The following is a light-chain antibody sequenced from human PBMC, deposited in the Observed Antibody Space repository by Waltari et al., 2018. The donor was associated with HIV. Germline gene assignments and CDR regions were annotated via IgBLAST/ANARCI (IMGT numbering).Light chain of an antibody. V-gene: IGKV3-15*01. CDR2: AAS. Sequence: IVMTQSPATLCVSSVVTATLSCRASQSVSHILAWYQQKPGPPPRLVFYAASSRAACTPARFSGSGSGTEYTLTITSLQSGDFGVYYCQQYSDWPRYTFGGGTSLEIK. CDR1: QSVSHI. J-gene: IGKJ2*01. CDR3: QQYSDWPRYT.